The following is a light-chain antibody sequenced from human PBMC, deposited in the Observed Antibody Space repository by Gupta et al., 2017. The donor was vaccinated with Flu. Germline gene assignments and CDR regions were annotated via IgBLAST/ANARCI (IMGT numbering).Light chain of an antibody. V-gene: IGKV3-20*01. CDR2: GAS. Sequence: IVMTQSPCTLSLYTGERATLSCRASQSVSSSYLAWYQQKPGQAPRLLIYGASSRATGVPDRFSGSGDGTDFTLTISSREPEDFAVYYCQQYGSSPFPFGGGTKVEIK. J-gene: IGKJ4*01. CDR3: QQYGSSPFP. CDR1: QSVSSSY.